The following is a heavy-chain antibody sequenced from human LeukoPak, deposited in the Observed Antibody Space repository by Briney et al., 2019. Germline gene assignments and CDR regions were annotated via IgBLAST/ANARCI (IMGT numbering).Heavy chain of an antibody. CDR3: AKVRYYYGSGSYYFDY. CDR2: ISGSGGST. Sequence: GGSLRLSCAASGFTFSSYAMSWVRQAPGKGLEWVSAISGSGGSTYYADSVKGRFTISRDNSKNTLYLQMNSLRAEDTAVYYCAKVRYYYGSGSYYFDYWGQGTLVTVSS. J-gene: IGHJ4*02. CDR1: GFTFSSYA. D-gene: IGHD3-10*01. V-gene: IGHV3-23*01.